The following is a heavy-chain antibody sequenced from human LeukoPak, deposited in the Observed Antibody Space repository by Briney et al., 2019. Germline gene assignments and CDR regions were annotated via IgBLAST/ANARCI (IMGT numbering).Heavy chain of an antibody. CDR3: ARKRYCGGDCDWYFDL. CDR2: IYYSGST. V-gene: IGHV4-59*08. CDR1: GGSISSYY. J-gene: IGHJ2*01. Sequence: SETLSLTCTVSGGSISSYYWSWIRQPPGKGLEWIGYIYYSGSTNYNPSLKSRVTISVDTSKNQFSLKLSSVTAADTAVYYCARKRYCGGDCDWYFDLWGRGTLVTVSS. D-gene: IGHD2-21*02.